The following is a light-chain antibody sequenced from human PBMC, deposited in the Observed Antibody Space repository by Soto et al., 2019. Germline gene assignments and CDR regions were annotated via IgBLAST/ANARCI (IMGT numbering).Light chain of an antibody. CDR2: KAS. V-gene: IGKV1-5*03. Sequence: DIQMTQSPSTLSASIGDRVTITCRASQSISSWLAWYQQKPGKAPKLLIYKASSLERGVPSRFSGSGSGTEFTLTISSLQPDDFATYYCQQYDTHISKTFGQGTKLQIK. CDR1: QSISSW. CDR3: QQYDTHISKT. J-gene: IGKJ2*01.